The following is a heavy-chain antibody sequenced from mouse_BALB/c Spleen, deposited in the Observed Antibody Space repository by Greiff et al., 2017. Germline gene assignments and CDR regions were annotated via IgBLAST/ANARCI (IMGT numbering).Heavy chain of an antibody. CDR1: GYTFTNYW. J-gene: IGHJ1*01. CDR2: IYPGGGYT. CDR3: ARGGDYGSSPWYFDV. D-gene: IGHD1-1*01. Sequence: VQVVESGAELVRPGTSVKISCKASGYTFTNYWLGWVKQRPGHGLEWIGDIYPGGGYTNYNEKFKGKATLTADTSSSTAYMQLSSLTSEDSAVYFCARGGDYGSSPWYFDVWGAGTTVTVSS. V-gene: IGHV1-63*02.